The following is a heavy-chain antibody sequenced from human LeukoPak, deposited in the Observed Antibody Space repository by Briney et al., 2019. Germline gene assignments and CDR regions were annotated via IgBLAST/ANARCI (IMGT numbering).Heavy chain of an antibody. CDR1: GYTFTSYG. D-gene: IGHD3-16*01. Sequence: ASVKVSCKASGYTFTSYGISWVRQAPGQGLEWMGWMNPNSGNTGYAQKFQGRVTITRNTSISTAYMELSSLRSEDTAVYYCARGNFRGLVRSKTLYYFDYWGQGTLVTVSS. CDR2: MNPNSGNT. V-gene: IGHV1-8*03. J-gene: IGHJ4*02. CDR3: ARGNFRGLVRSKTLYYFDY.